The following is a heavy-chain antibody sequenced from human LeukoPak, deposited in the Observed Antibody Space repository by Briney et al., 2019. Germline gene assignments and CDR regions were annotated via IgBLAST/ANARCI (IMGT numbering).Heavy chain of an antibody. CDR2: IYYSGSGST. V-gene: IGHV4-59*08. D-gene: IGHD1-1*01. Sequence: SETLSLTCTVSGGSISGYYWSWIRQPPGKGLEWIGYIYYSGSGSTNYNPSLKSRVTISVDTSKNQFSLKLSSVTAADTAVYYCARTGTDAFDIWGQGTMVTVSS. J-gene: IGHJ3*02. CDR3: ARTGTDAFDI. CDR1: GGSISGYY.